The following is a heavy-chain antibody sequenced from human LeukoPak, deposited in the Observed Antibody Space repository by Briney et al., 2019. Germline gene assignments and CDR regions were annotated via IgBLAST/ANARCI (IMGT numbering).Heavy chain of an antibody. D-gene: IGHD6-19*01. V-gene: IGHV4-59*01. CDR1: GGSITSYY. J-gene: IGHJ4*02. CDR3: AASVAVAARGLYY. CDR2: IYYNGST. Sequence: SETLSLTCTVSGGSITSYYWSWIRQPPGKGLEWIGYIYYNGSTNYNPSLKSRVTTSVDTSKNQFSLKLSSVTAADTAVYYCAASVAVAARGLYYWGQGTLVTVSS.